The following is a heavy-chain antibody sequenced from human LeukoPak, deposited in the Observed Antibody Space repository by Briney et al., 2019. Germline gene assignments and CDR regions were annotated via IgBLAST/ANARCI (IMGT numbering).Heavy chain of an antibody. CDR1: GGSFSGYY. J-gene: IGHJ6*03. D-gene: IGHD6-13*01. CDR2: INHSGST. CDR3: ARRPKYSGSWPRGYYYYYMDV. Sequence: SETLSLTFAVYGGSFSGYYWSWIRQPPGKGLEWIGAINHSGSTNYNPSLKSRVTISVDTSKNQFSLKLSSVTAADTAVYYCARRPKYSGSWPRGYYYYYMDVWGKGTTVTVSS. V-gene: IGHV4-34*01.